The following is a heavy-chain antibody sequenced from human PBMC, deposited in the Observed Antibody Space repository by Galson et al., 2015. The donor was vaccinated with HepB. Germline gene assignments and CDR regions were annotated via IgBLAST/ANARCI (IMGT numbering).Heavy chain of an antibody. J-gene: IGHJ4*02. D-gene: IGHD3-22*01. CDR3: AKDLEGDYYDSSGYSQPDY. CDR2: ISGSGGST. Sequence: SLRLSCAASGFTFSSYAMSWVRQAPGKGLEWVSAISGSGGSTYYADSVKGRFTISRDNSKNTLYLQMNSLRAEDTAVYYCAKDLEGDYYDSSGYSQPDYWGQGTLVTVSS. V-gene: IGHV3-23*01. CDR1: GFTFSSYA.